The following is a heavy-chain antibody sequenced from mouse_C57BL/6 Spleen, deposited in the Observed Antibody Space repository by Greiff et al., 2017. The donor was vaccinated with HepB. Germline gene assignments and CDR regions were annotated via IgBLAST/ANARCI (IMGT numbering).Heavy chain of an antibody. CDR2: IDPEDGDT. Sequence: EVQLQQSGAELVRPGASVKLSCTASGFNIKDYYMHWVKQRPEQGLEWIGRIDPEDGDTEYAPKFQGKATMTADTSSNTAYLQLSSLTSEDTAVYYCTTCHSSGYRFAYWGQGTLVTVSA. CDR3: TTCHSSGYRFAY. V-gene: IGHV14-1*01. D-gene: IGHD3-2*02. CDR1: GFNIKDYY. J-gene: IGHJ3*01.